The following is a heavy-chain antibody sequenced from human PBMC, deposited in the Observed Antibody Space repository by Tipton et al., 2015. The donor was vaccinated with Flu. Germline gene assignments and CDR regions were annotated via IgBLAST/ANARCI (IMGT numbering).Heavy chain of an antibody. D-gene: IGHD2-2*01. Sequence: SLRLSCAASGFTVTSSYMSWVRQAPGKGREWVSVIYGGGTTDSADSVKVRLTISRDKSKNALYLQMSSLRAEDTAVYYCAGGPQVPVWPNYYGMDVWGQETTVTVSS. CDR2: IYGGGTT. J-gene: IGHJ6*02. CDR1: GFTVTSSY. V-gene: IGHV3-53*01. CDR3: AGGPQVPVWPNYYGMDV.